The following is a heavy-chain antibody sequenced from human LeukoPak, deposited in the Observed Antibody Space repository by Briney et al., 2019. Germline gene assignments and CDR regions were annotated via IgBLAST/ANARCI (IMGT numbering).Heavy chain of an antibody. CDR3: THRGVVVTAIGGWFDP. D-gene: IGHD2-21*02. J-gene: IGHJ5*02. CDR2: INSDGSST. V-gene: IGHV3-74*01. Sequence: GGSLRLSCAASGFTFSSYWMHWVRQAPGKGLVWVSRINSDGSSTSYADSVKGRFTISRGNAKNTLYLQMNSLRAEDTAVYYCTHRGVVVTAIGGWFDPWGQGTLVTVSS. CDR1: GFTFSSYW.